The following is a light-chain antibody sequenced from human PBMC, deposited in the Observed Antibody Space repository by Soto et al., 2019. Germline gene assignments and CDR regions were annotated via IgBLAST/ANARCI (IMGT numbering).Light chain of an antibody. CDR1: RSVGSY. CDR3: QQRSSWWT. CDR2: DAS. J-gene: IGKJ1*01. Sequence: DIVLTQSPATLSLSPGERATLSCRASRSVGSYLAWYQQKPGQAPRLLIYDASNRATGIPARFSGSGSETDFTLTISSLEPEDFAVYYCQQRSSWWTFGQGTKVDIK. V-gene: IGKV3-11*01.